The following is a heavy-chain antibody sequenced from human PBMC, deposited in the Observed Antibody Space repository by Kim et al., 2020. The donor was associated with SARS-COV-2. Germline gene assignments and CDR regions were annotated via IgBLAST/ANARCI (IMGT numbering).Heavy chain of an antibody. CDR3: AKDSSGWSLGY. CDR1: GFTFSSYG. V-gene: IGHV3-30*18. J-gene: IGHJ4*02. D-gene: IGHD6-19*01. CDR2: ISYDGSNK. Sequence: GGSLRLSCAASGFTFSSYGMHWVRQAPGKGLEWVAVISYDGSNKYYADAVKGRFTISRDNSKNTLYLQMNSLRAEDTAVYYCAKDSSGWSLGYWGQGTLVTVSA.